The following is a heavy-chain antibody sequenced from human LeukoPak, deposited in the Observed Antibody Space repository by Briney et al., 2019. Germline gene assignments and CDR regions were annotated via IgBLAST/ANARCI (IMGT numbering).Heavy chain of an antibody. CDR2: VSSYNGDT. CDR1: GYTFNNYG. J-gene: IGHJ5*02. CDR3: VKDWHILTGRNCFDP. D-gene: IGHD3-9*01. V-gene: IGHV1-18*01. Sequence: GASVKVSCKASGYTFNNYGITWVRQAPGQGLEWMGWVSSYNGDTNYAQKFHGRVTMTTDTSTSTAYMELRSLRFDDTAIYYCVKDWHILTGRNCFDPWGQGTLVTVSS.